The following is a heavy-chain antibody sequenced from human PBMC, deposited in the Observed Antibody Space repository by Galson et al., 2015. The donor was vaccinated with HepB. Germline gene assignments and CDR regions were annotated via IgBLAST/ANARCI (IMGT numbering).Heavy chain of an antibody. CDR3: AKDPNPWSYRGWVDS. CDR1: GFTFSSYG. CDR2: IRFDESNK. D-gene: IGHD2-15*01. J-gene: IGHJ4*02. Sequence: SLRLSCAASGFTFSSYGMHWVRQAPGKGLEWVAFIRFDESNKYYTDSAKGRFTISRDNSKNTLYLQMNSLRAEDTAVYYCAKDPNPWSYRGWVDSWGQGTLVTVS. V-gene: IGHV3-30*02.